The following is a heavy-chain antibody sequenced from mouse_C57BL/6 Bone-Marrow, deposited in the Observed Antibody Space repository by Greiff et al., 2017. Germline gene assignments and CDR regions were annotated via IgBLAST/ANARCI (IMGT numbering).Heavy chain of an antibody. Sequence: VQLQQSGPGLVAPSQRLSITCTVSGFSLTSYGVDWVRQSPGKGLEWLGVIWGVGSTNYNSALKSRLSISKDNSKSQVFLKMNSLQTDDTAMYYCASGKLRAMDYWGQGTSVTVSS. CDR3: ASGKLRAMDY. V-gene: IGHV2-6*01. D-gene: IGHD1-1*01. CDR2: IWGVGST. CDR1: GFSLTSYG. J-gene: IGHJ4*01.